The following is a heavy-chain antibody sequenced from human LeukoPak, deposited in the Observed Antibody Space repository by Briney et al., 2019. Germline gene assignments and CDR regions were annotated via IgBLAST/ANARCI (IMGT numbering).Heavy chain of an antibody. D-gene: IGHD3-9*01. CDR3: ARRTSGYYNDALDI. CDR1: GGTFSSYA. V-gene: IGHV1-69*05. J-gene: IGHJ3*02. Sequence: GASVKVSCKASGGTFSSYAISWVRQAPGQGLEWMGGIIPIFGTANYAQKFQGRVTITTDESTSTAYMELSSLRSEDTAVYYCARRTSGYYNDALDIWGQGTMVTVSS. CDR2: IIPIFGTA.